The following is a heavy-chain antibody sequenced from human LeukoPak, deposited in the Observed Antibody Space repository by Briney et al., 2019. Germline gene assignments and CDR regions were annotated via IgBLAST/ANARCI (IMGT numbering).Heavy chain of an antibody. CDR3: ARDLHDYVWGSYRHTLGY. Sequence: PGGSLRLSCAASGFTFISYAMPWVRQAPGKGLEWVAVIPYDGSNKYYADSVKGRFTISRDNSKNTLYLQMNSLRAEDTAVYYCARDLHDYVWGSYRHTLGYWGQGTLVTVSS. V-gene: IGHV3-30-3*01. D-gene: IGHD3-16*02. J-gene: IGHJ4*02. CDR1: GFTFISYA. CDR2: IPYDGSNK.